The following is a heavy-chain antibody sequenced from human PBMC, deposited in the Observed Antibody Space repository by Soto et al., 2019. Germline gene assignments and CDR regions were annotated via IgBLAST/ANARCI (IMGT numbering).Heavy chain of an antibody. CDR3: AKENYYDSSGYYYGYLDY. CDR1: GFTFSNYA. D-gene: IGHD3-22*01. CDR2: ISGSGGST. J-gene: IGHJ4*02. Sequence: GGSLRLSCAASGFTFSNYAMSWVRQAPGKGLEWVSAISGSGGSTYYADSVKGRFTISRDNSKNTLYLQMNSLRAEDTAVYYCAKENYYDSSGYYYGYLDYWGQGTLVTVSS. V-gene: IGHV3-23*01.